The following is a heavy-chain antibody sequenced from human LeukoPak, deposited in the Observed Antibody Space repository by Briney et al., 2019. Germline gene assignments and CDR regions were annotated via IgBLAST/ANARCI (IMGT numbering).Heavy chain of an antibody. Sequence: ASVKVSCKASGYTFTGYYMHWVRQAPGQGLEWMGWISPNSGGTNYAQKFQGWVTMTRDTSISTAYMELSRLRSDDTAVYYCARQYYDILTGYYNFDYWGQGTLVTVSS. CDR3: ARQYYDILTGYYNFDY. D-gene: IGHD3-9*01. CDR2: ISPNSGGT. V-gene: IGHV1-2*04. J-gene: IGHJ4*02. CDR1: GYTFTGYY.